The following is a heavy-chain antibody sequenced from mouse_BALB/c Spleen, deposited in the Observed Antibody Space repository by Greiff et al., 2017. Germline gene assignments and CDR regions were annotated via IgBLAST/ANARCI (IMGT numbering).Heavy chain of an antibody. D-gene: IGHD2-1*01. J-gene: IGHJ2*01. CDR2: ISSGSSTI. CDR1: GFTFSSFG. Sequence: EVKLMESGGGLVQPGGSRKLSCAASGFTFSSFGMHWVRQAPEKGLEWVAYISSGSSTIYYADTVKGRFTISRDNPKNTLFLQMTSLRSEDTAMYYCARYGNYAEYYCDYWGQGTTLTVSS. V-gene: IGHV5-17*02. CDR3: ARYGNYAEYYCDY.